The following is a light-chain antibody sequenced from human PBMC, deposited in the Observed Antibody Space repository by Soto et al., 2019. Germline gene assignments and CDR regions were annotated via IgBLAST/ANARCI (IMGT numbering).Light chain of an antibody. Sequence: DIQMTQSPSSLSASVGDRVTITCRASQSISSYLNWYQQKPGKAPKVLIYAASSLQSGVPSRFSGSGSGTDFTLTISSLQPEDFATYYCQPSYSSPQTFGQGTRWIS. V-gene: IGKV1-39*01. CDR3: QPSYSSPQT. CDR1: QSISSY. CDR2: AAS. J-gene: IGKJ1*01.